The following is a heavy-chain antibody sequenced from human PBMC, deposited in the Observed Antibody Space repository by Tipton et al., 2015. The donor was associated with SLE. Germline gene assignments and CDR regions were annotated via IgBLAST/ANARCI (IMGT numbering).Heavy chain of an antibody. Sequence: TLSLTCTVSGGSISSSSYYWGWIRQPPGKGLEWIGYIYYSGSTYYSPSLKIRLTISVDKSKNQFSLKLTSVTAADTAVYYCARVSSGYFDYWGQGTLVTVSS. CDR1: GGSISSSSYY. CDR3: ARVSSGYFDY. V-gene: IGHV4-61*05. CDR2: IYYSGST. J-gene: IGHJ4*02. D-gene: IGHD6-6*01.